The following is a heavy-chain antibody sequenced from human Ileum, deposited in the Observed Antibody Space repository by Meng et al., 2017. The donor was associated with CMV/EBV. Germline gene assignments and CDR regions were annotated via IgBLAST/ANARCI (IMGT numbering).Heavy chain of an antibody. CDR2: AIPVFGKA. V-gene: IGHV1-69*05. Sequence: GGSFNIYAFTWVRQAPGQGLEWIGGAIPVFGKAHYAQKFQGRVTITTDESTSTAYMELSSLSPEDTAMYYCAKDHSNTWYGWGWLDPWGQGTLVTVSS. CDR3: AKDHSNTWYGWGWLDP. CDR1: GGSFNIYA. D-gene: IGHD3-10*01. J-gene: IGHJ5*02.